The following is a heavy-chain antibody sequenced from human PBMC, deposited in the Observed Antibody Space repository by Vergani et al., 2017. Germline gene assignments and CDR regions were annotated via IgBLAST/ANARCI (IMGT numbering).Heavy chain of an antibody. Sequence: EVQLVESGGGLVQPGGSLKLSCAASGFTFSGSAMHWVRQASGKGLEWVGRIRSKANSYAAAYAASVKGRVTISRDNSKNTLYLQMNSLRAEETAVYYCAKWGARITMVALGAFDIWGQGTMVTVSS. CDR3: AKWGARITMVALGAFDI. V-gene: IGHV3-73*02. CDR2: IRSKANSYAA. J-gene: IGHJ3*02. D-gene: IGHD3-10*01. CDR1: GFTFSGSA.